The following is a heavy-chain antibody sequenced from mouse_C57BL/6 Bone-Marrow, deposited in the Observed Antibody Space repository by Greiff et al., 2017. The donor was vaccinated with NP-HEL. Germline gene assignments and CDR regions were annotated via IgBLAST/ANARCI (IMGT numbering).Heavy chain of an antibody. V-gene: IGHV3-8*01. D-gene: IGHD2-4*01. CDR2: ISYIGST. J-gene: IGHJ4*01. CDR1: GYSITSDY. CDR3: ARADYDYDLYYYALDY. Sequence: EVKLMESGPGLAKPSQTLSLPCYVTGYSITSDYWNWIRKFPGNKLEYMGYISYIGSTYYNPYLKNRISITRDTSKNQYYLQLNTVTTEDTATYYCARADYDYDLYYYALDYWGQGTSVTVA.